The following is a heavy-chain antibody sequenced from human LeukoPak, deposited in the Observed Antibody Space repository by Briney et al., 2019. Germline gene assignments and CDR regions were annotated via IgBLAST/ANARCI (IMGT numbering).Heavy chain of an antibody. J-gene: IGHJ4*02. CDR1: GFTFSDYY. CDR3: ASQRIAVAFDY. D-gene: IGHD6-19*01. CDR2: ISSSGSTI. V-gene: IGHV3-11*01. Sequence: GGSLRLSCAASGFTFSDYYMSWIRQAPGKGLEWVSYISSSGSTIYYADSVKGRFTISRDNAKNSLYLQMNSLTAEDTAVYYCASQRIAVAFDYWGQGTLVTVSS.